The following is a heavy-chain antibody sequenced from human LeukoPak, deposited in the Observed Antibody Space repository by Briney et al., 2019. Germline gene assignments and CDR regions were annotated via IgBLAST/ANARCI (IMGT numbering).Heavy chain of an antibody. CDR2: ISYDGSNK. V-gene: IGHV3-30*18. Sequence: GRSLRLSCAASGFTFSSYGMHWVRQAPGKGLEWVAVISYDGSNKYYADSVKGRFTISRDNSKNTLYLQMNSLRAEDTAVYYCAKAVVAAIGYWSQGTLVTVSS. D-gene: IGHD2-15*01. CDR1: GFTFSSYG. J-gene: IGHJ4*02. CDR3: AKAVVAAIGY.